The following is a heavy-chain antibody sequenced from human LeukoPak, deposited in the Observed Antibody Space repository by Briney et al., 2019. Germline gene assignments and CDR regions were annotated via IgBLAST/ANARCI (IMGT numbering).Heavy chain of an antibody. Sequence: PGGSLRLSCAASGFTFSSYAMSWVRQAPGKGLEWVSAISGSGGSTYYADSVKGRFTISRDNSKNTLYLQMNSLRAEDMAVYYCAAVRGDDDFWSGYWDYYYGMDVWGQGTTVTVSS. D-gene: IGHD3-3*01. CDR1: GFTFSSYA. CDR2: ISGSGGST. J-gene: IGHJ6*02. CDR3: AAVRGDDDFWSGYWDYYYGMDV. V-gene: IGHV3-23*01.